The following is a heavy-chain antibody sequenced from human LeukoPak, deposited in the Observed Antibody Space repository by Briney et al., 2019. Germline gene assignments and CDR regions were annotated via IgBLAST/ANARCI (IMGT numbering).Heavy chain of an antibody. D-gene: IGHD3-3*01. CDR3: ARRGITISGVLVYHYSGLDV. V-gene: IGHV3-7*02. CDR2: IKDDGSEK. Sequence: PGGSLRLSCAGSGFTFSSHWMNWVRQAPGKGLEWVASIKDDGSEKHFLDSVNGRFAISRDNAKDSLYLQMSSLRAEDTAVYYCARRGITISGVLVYHYSGLDVRGQGTTVTVSS. J-gene: IGHJ6*02. CDR1: GFTFSSHW.